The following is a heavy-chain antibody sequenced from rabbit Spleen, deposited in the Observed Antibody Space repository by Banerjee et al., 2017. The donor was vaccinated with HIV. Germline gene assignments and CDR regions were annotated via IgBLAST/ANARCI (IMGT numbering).Heavy chain of an antibody. CDR2: IYTGSSGYT. Sequence: QEQLVESGGGLVQPEGSLTLTCKASGFDLSSYYYMCWVRQAPGKGLEWIACIYTGSSGYTYYASWAKGRFTISKTSTTVTLQMTSLTAADTATYFCVRDAGTSFSTYGMDLWGQGTLVTVS. CDR1: GFDLSSYYY. D-gene: IGHD8-1*01. V-gene: IGHV1S45*01. CDR3: VRDAGTSFSTYGMDL. J-gene: IGHJ6*01.